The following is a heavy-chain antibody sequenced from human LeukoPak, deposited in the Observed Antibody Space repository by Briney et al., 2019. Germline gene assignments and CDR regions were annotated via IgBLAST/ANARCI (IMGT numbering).Heavy chain of an antibody. CDR1: GLSVSSNY. CDR3: ARGKGSCVDY. V-gene: IGHV3-33*08. D-gene: IGHD2-15*01. J-gene: IGHJ4*02. CDR2: IWYDGSNK. Sequence: GGSLRLSCVASGLSVSSNYMSWVRQAPGKGLEWVAVIWYDGSNKYYADSVKGRFTISRDNSKNTVYLQMSSLRAEDAAVYYCARGKGSCVDYWGQGTLVTVSS.